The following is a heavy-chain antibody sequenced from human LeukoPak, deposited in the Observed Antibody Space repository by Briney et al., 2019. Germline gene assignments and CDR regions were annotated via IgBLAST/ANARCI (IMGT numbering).Heavy chain of an antibody. V-gene: IGHV4-59*08. D-gene: IGHD5-24*01. Sequence: SETLSLTCTVSGGSISSYYWSWIRQPPGKGLEWIGYIYYSGSTNYNPSLKSRVTISVDTSKNQFSLKLSSVTAADTAVYYCARLPLEIYGMDVWGQGTTVIVSS. CDR1: GGSISSYY. J-gene: IGHJ6*02. CDR3: ARLPLEIYGMDV. CDR2: IYYSGST.